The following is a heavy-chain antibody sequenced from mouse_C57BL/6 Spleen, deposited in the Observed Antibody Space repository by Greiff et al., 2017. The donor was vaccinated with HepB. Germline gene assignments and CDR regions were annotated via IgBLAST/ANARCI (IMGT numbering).Heavy chain of an antibody. D-gene: IGHD3-3*01. V-gene: IGHV1-80*01. CDR2: IYPGDGST. CDR1: GYAFSDYW. J-gene: IGHJ3*01. CDR3: ARGTSFAY. Sequence: VQGVESGAELVKPGASVKISCKASGYAFSDYWMNWVKQRPGKGLEWIGQIYPGDGSTNFNGKFKGKATLTADKSSSTAYIQLSSLTSEDSAVYFCARGTSFAYWGQGTLVTVSA.